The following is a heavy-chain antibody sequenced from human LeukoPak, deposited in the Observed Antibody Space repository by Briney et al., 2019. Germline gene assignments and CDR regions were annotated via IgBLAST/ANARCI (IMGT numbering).Heavy chain of an antibody. V-gene: IGHV1-18*01. D-gene: IGHD6-19*01. Sequence: ASVRVSCKASGYTFTSFGISWVRQAPGQGLKWMGWISTSRGNTIYAQKFQGRVTMTRDTSPSTAYMELRSLRSDDTAVYYCARDKQYVFDIWGQGTRVTVSS. CDR2: ISTSRGNT. J-gene: IGHJ3*02. CDR3: ARDKQYVFDI. CDR1: GYTFTSFG.